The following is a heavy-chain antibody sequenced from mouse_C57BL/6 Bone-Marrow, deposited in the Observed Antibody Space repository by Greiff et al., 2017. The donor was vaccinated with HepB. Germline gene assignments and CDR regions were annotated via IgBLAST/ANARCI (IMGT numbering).Heavy chain of an antibody. CDR2: IDPSDSYT. CDR1: GYTFPSYW. V-gene: IGHV1-50*01. CDR3: APYLGY. J-gene: IGHJ2*01. Sequence: VQLQQSGAELVKPGASVKLSCKASGYTFPSYWMQWVQQRPGQGLEWIGEIDPSDSYTNYNQKFKAKATLTVDKSSSTAYMQLSSLTSEDSAVYYCAPYLGYWGQGTTLTVSS. D-gene: IGHD5-5*01.